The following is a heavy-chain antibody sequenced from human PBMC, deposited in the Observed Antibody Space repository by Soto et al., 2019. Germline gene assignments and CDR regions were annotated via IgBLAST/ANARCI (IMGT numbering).Heavy chain of an antibody. CDR3: ANRGYSYGFVIY. J-gene: IGHJ4*02. V-gene: IGHV1-69*02. Sequence: QVQLVKSGAEVKKPGSSVKVSCKASGGTFSSYTFSWVRQAPGQGLEWMGRIIPMLGIANYAQKFQGRVTITADKSTSTAYMELSSLRSEDTAVYYCANRGYSYGFVIYWGQVTLVTVSS. D-gene: IGHD5-18*01. CDR2: IIPMLGIA. CDR1: GGTFSSYT.